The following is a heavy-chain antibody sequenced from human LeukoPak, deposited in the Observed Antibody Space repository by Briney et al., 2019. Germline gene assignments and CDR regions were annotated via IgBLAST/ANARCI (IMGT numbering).Heavy chain of an antibody. CDR1: GYTFTSYD. CDR3: ARDYYGSKSSSFDP. D-gene: IGHD3-10*01. Sequence: ASVKVSCKASGYTFTSYDINWVRQATGQGLEWLGWMNPNSGNTGYAQNFQGRGTMTRDTSIDTAYLELTSLRYEDTAVYYCARDYYGSKSSSFDPWGQGTLVTVSS. V-gene: IGHV1-8*01. CDR2: MNPNSGNT. J-gene: IGHJ5*02.